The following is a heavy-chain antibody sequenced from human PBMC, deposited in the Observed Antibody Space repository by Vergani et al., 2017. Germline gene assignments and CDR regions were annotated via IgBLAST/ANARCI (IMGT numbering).Heavy chain of an antibody. V-gene: IGHV1-2*02. D-gene: IGHD6-6*01. CDR2: INPNSGGT. CDR3: ARESIGWEYSSSKYFDY. J-gene: IGHJ4*02. Sequence: QVQLVQSGAEVKKPGASVKVSCKASGYTFTGYYMHWVRQAPGQGLEWMGWINPNSGGTNYAQKFQGRVTMTRDTSISTAYMELSRLRSDDTAVYYCARESIGWEYSSSKYFDYWGQGTLVTVSS. CDR1: GYTFTGYY.